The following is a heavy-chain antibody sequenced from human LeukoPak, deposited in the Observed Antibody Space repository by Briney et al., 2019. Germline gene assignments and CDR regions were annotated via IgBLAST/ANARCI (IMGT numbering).Heavy chain of an antibody. D-gene: IGHD3-9*01. CDR1: GGSINTGYYY. CDR3: ARDRALYYDILTGYYTLDAFDI. CDR2: IYHSGST. V-gene: IGHV4-30-2*06. Sequence: PSQTLSLTCTVSGGSINTGYYYWSWIRQSPGKGLEWIGEIYHSGSTNYDPSLKSRVTISVDKSKNQFSLKLSSVTAADTAVYYCARDRALYYDILTGYYTLDAFDIWGQGTMVTVSS. J-gene: IGHJ3*02.